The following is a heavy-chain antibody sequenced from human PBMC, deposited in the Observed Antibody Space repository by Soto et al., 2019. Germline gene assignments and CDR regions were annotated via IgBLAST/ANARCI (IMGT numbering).Heavy chain of an antibody. J-gene: IGHJ4*02. Sequence: SETLPLTCTVSGGSISSSSYYWGWIRQPPGKGLEWIGSIYYGGSTNYNPSLKSRVTISVDKSKNQFSLKLSSVTAADTAVYYCARMRTTVTTSARKHLDYWGQGTLVTVSS. CDR1: GGSISSSSYY. CDR2: IYYGGST. V-gene: IGHV4-39*07. CDR3: ARMRTTVTTSARKHLDY. D-gene: IGHD4-17*01.